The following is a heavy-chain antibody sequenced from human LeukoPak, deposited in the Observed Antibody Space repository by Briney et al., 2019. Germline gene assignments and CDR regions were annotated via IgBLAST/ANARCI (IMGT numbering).Heavy chain of an antibody. V-gene: IGHV4-30-4*01. CDR1: GGSISSDDYY. D-gene: IGHD2-2*01. CDR2: IYYSGST. J-gene: IGHJ4*02. Sequence: SQTLSLTCTVSGGSISSDDYYWSWIRQPPGKGLEWMGYIYYSGSTYYNPSLKSRVTISVDTSKNQFSLKLSSVTAADTAVYHCARGWGYCSSTSCHPFDYWGQGTLVTVSS. CDR3: ARGWGYCSSTSCHPFDY.